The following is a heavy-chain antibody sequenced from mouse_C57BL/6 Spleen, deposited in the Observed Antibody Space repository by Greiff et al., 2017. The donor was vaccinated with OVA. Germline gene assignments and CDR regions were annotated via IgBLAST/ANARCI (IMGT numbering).Heavy chain of an antibody. V-gene: IGHV1-82*01. J-gene: IGHJ2*01. CDR2: IYPGDGDT. D-gene: IGHD1-1*01. CDR1: GYAFSSSW. CDR3: ARELTTVVAPHYFDY. Sequence: ESGPELVKPGASVKISCKASGYAFSSSWMNWVKQRPGKGLEWIGRIYPGDGDTNYNGKFKGKATLTADKSSSTAYMQLSSLTSEDSAVYFCARELTTVVAPHYFDYWGQGTTLTVSS.